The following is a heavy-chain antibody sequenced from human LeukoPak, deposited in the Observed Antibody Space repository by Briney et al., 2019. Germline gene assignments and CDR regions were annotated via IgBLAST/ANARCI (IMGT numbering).Heavy chain of an antibody. D-gene: IGHD3-10*01. CDR2: ISYDGSNK. CDR3: AKERGAHYYYMDV. J-gene: IGHJ6*03. V-gene: IGHV3-30*04. CDR1: GFTFSSYA. Sequence: GRSLRLSCAASGFTFSSYAMHWVRQAPGKGLEWVAVISYDGSNKYYADSVKGRFTISRDNSKNTLYLQMNSLRAEDTAVYYCAKERGAHYYYMDVWGKGTTVTISS.